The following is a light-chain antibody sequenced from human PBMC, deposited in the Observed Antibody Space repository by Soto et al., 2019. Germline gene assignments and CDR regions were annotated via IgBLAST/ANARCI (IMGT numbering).Light chain of an antibody. CDR1: QSISSW. CDR3: QQYNSYSE. Sequence: IQLTHSPSTLSASVGDRVTITCRASQSISSWLAWYQQKPGKAPKLLIYDASSLESGVPSRFSGSGSGTEFTLTISSLQPDDFATYYCQQYNSYSEFGQGTKV. CDR2: DAS. V-gene: IGKV1-5*01. J-gene: IGKJ1*01.